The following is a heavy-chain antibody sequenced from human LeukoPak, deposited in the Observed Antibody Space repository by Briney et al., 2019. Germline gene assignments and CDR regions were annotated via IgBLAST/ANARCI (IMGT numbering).Heavy chain of an antibody. CDR3: TRDSSCYDY. V-gene: IGHV3-7*01. D-gene: IGHD2-2*01. Sequence: PGGSLRLSCAASGLTFSSYAMSWVRLAPGKGLEWVANMNQDGSEKYYVDSVKGRFTISRDNAKNSLYLQMNSLRAEDTAVYYCTRDSSCYDYWGQGTLVTVSS. CDR2: MNQDGSEK. J-gene: IGHJ4*02. CDR1: GLTFSSYA.